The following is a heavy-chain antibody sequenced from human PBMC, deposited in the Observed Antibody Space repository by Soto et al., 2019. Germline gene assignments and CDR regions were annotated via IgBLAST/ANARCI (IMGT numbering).Heavy chain of an antibody. CDR2: IKQDGSEE. D-gene: IGHD1-26*01. CDR3: ARHNSGTFAFDY. Sequence: GGSLRLSCAASGFTFRIYWTTWVRQAPGKGLEWVAHIKQDGSEEYYVDSVKGRFTISRDNGKNSLFLQMNSLRAEDTAVYYCARHNSGTFAFDYWGQGSLVTVSS. V-gene: IGHV3-7*01. CDR1: GFTFRIYW. J-gene: IGHJ4*02.